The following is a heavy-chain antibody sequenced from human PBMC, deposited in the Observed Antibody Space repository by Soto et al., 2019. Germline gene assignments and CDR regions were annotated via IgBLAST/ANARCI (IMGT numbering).Heavy chain of an antibody. J-gene: IGHJ6*02. D-gene: IGHD6-19*01. CDR2: VYHTGST. Sequence: QVPLQQWGAGLLTPSETLSLSCGVYGGPFSGFFWTWSRQPPVEGLEWIGEVYHTGSTHYSQSLKRRVTIALVKSKNQSYLRLSSITAADTAVYYCARRPVSVAVKYFLYPSCVDVWGQGTTVTVSS. CDR1: GGPFSGFF. CDR3: ARRPVSVAVKYFLYPSCVDV. V-gene: IGHV4-34*01.